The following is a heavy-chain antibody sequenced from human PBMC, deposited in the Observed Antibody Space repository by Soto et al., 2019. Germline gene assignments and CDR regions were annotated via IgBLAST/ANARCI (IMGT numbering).Heavy chain of an antibody. CDR1: GFTFSMHW. CDR2: IKSDGLST. CDR3: AREVEYCRSTKCHDWFDP. Sequence: EVQLVESGGDLVQPGGSLRLSCAASGFTFSMHWMHWVRQAPGKGLVWVSCIKSDGLSTSYADSVKGRFTISRDNAKNTLYLQMNSLRDDDTAVYFCAREVEYCRSTKCHDWFDPWGQGTLVTVSS. V-gene: IGHV3-74*01. D-gene: IGHD2-2*01. J-gene: IGHJ5*02.